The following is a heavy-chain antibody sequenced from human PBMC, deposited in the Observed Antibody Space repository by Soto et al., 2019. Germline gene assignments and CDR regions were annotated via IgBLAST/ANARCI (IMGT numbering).Heavy chain of an antibody. CDR3: ARSVFP. CDR2: INTGNGDT. J-gene: IGHJ5*02. V-gene: IGHV1-3*04. CDR1: GYTFTTYA. Sequence: ASVKVSCKASGYTFTTYALHWVRQAPGQRLEWMGWINTGNGDTRYLQNFQDRVTFTSDTSASTAYMELSSLRSEDTAVYYCARSVFPWGRGTLVTVPS.